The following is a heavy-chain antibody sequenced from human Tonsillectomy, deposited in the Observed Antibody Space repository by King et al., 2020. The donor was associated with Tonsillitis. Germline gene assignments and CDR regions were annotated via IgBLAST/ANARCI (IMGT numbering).Heavy chain of an antibody. CDR2: INPNSGVT. V-gene: IGHV1-2*02. CDR1: GDTFSAYY. Sequence: VQLVQSGAEVKKTGASVKVSCKASGDTFSAYYMHWVRQAPGQGLEWMGWINPNSGVTEYAQKFQGRVTVTRDTSISTVYMELSGLRSDDTAVYYCARDSGWRYSSGLIDFWGQGTLVIVSS. CDR3: ARDSGWRYSSGLIDF. J-gene: IGHJ4*02. D-gene: IGHD6-19*01.